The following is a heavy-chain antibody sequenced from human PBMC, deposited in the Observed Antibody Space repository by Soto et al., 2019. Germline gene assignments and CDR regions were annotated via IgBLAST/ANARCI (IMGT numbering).Heavy chain of an antibody. Sequence: SETLSLTCTVSGGSISSGGYYWSWIRQHPGKGLEWIGYIYYSGSTYYNPSLKSRVTISVDTSKNQFSLKLSSVTAADTAVYYCARGSIDEWELRRADAFDIWGQGTMVTVSS. J-gene: IGHJ3*02. CDR2: IYYSGST. CDR1: GGSISSGGYY. V-gene: IGHV4-31*03. D-gene: IGHD1-26*01. CDR3: ARGSIDEWELRRADAFDI.